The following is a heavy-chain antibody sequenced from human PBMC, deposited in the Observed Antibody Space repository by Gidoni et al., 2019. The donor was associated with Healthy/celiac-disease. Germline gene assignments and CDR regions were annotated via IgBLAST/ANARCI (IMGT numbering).Heavy chain of an antibody. V-gene: IGHV3-48*01. J-gene: IGHJ6*04. CDR1: GSPFSRNS. D-gene: IGHD6-13*01. CDR3: ARQYSSSRYYYYGMDV. Sequence: EVQLVESGGGLLQPGGSLKLPCEASGSPFSRNSMNWVRQAPGKGLEWVSYISSSSSTIYYADSVKGRFTISRDNAKNSLYLQMNSLRAEDTAVYYCARQYSSSRYYYYGMDVWGKGTTVTVSS. CDR2: ISSSSSTI.